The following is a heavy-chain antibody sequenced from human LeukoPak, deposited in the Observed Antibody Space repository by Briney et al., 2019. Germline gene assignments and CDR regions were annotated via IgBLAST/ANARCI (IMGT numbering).Heavy chain of an antibody. D-gene: IGHD6-13*01. CDR1: GGSISNYY. CDR3: ARNLIPEQLVLNF. J-gene: IGHJ4*02. Sequence: PSETLSLTCTVSGGSISNYYWNWIRQPPGKGLEWIGYIYYTGSTNYNPSLKSRVTMSVDASKNQFSLNLKSVTPEDTAVYYCARNLIPEQLVLNFWGQGTLVTVSS. CDR2: IYYTGST. V-gene: IGHV4-59*01.